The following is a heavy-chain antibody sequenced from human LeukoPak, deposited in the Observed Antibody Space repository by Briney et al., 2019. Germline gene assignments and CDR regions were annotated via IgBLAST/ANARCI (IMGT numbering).Heavy chain of an antibody. CDR3: ARSTSGSYFWADK. Sequence: SETLSLTCTVSGGSITSTTYYWGWIPQPPGKGLEWIGSIYYSGSTYYNPSLKSRVIISVDTSKSQFSLMLTSVTAADAAVFYCARSTSGSYFWADKWGQGTLVTVSS. J-gene: IGHJ4*02. CDR1: GGSITSTTYY. V-gene: IGHV4-39*01. CDR2: IYYSGST. D-gene: IGHD1-26*01.